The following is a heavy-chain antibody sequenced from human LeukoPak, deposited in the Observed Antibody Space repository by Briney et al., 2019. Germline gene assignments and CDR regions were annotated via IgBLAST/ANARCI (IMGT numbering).Heavy chain of an antibody. V-gene: IGHV3-23*01. CDR2: ISGIGGST. J-gene: IGHJ4*02. CDR1: GFTFSSYA. Sequence: GGSLRLSCAASGFTFSSYAMSWVRQAPGKGLEWVSAISGIGGSTYYADSVKGRSTISRDNSKNTLYLQMNSLRAEDTAVYYCAKSSHYGSGSYTPYGYYFDYWGQGTLVTVSS. CDR3: AKSSHYGSGSYTPYGYYFDY. D-gene: IGHD3-10*01.